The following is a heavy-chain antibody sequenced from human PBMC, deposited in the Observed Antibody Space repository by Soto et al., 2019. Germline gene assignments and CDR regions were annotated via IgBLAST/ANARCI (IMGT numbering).Heavy chain of an antibody. CDR1: GFTFSSYG. V-gene: IGHV3-33*01. J-gene: IGHJ6*02. D-gene: IGHD4-17*01. Sequence: QVQLVESGGGVVQPGRSLRLSCAASGFTFSSYGMHWVRQAPGKGLEWVAVIWYDGSNKYYADSVKGRFTISRDNSKKTLYLEMNSLRAEDTAVYYCVREMTTPPEGGMDVWGQGTTVTVS. CDR3: VREMTTPPEGGMDV. CDR2: IWYDGSNK.